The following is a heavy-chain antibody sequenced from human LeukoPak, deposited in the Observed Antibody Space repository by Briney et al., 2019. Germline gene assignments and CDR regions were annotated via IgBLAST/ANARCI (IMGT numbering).Heavy chain of an antibody. CDR3: ARGRLQTKLDLDP. CDR1: GGSISSSSYY. V-gene: IGHV4-39*07. J-gene: IGHJ5*02. CDR2: IYYSGST. Sequence: PSETLSLTCTASGGSISSSSYYWGWIRQPPGKGLEWIGSIYYSGSTYYNPSLKSRVTISVDTSKNQFSLKLSSVTAADTAVYYCARGRLQTKLDLDPWGQGTLVTVSS. D-gene: IGHD4-11*01.